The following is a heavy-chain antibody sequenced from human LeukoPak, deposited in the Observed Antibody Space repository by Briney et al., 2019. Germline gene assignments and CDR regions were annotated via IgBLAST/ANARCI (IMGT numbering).Heavy chain of an antibody. Sequence: GGSLRLSCAASGFTFSDSDMHWVRQTSGKGLEWVGRIRDKASNYATAYAAPVKGRFTVSRDDSKNTACLQMNSLKTEDTAIYYCTYYRRDPRGFYYGMDVWGQGTTVTVSS. CDR1: GFTFSDSD. J-gene: IGHJ6*02. CDR3: TYYRRDPRGFYYGMDV. D-gene: IGHD1-26*01. V-gene: IGHV3-73*01. CDR2: IRDKASNYAT.